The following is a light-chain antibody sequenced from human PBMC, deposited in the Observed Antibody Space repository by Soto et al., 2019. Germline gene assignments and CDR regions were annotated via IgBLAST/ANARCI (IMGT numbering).Light chain of an antibody. CDR2: GAY. V-gene: IGKV3-20*01. Sequence: EIVLTQSPATLSLSPGERATLSCRASQSVSSYLAWYQQKPGQAHRLLIYGAYSRATGVQDRFSGSGSGTDVTLTIRRLEPEDSAVYYCEQDVSRPLTFGGGTKVDIK. CDR1: QSVSSY. J-gene: IGKJ4*01. CDR3: EQDVSRPLT.